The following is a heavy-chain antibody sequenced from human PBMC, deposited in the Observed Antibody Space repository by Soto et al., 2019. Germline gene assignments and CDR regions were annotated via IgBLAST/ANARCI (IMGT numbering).Heavy chain of an antibody. Sequence: QLQLQESGPGLVKHSETLSLTCTVSNGSISSSSYYWGWIRQPPGKGLELIGTIYYSGSTYYNPSLKSRVTMSVDASKNHFSLNLSSVTAADTTVYYCARLARDIVATITYKFYYYMDVWGKGTTVTVSS. V-gene: IGHV4-39*01. CDR2: IYYSGST. J-gene: IGHJ6*03. CDR3: ARLARDIVATITYKFYYYMDV. D-gene: IGHD5-12*01. CDR1: NGSISSSSYY.